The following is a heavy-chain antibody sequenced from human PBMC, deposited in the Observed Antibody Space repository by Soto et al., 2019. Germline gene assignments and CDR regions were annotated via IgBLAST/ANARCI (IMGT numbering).Heavy chain of an antibody. Sequence: SETLSLTCTVSGGSISSGGYYWSWIRQHPGKGLEWIGYIYYSGSTYYNPSLKSRVTISVDTSKNQFSLKLSSVTAADTAVYYCARVSGLPDHFEYWGQGTLVTVSS. CDR3: ARVSGLPDHFEY. D-gene: IGHD3-10*01. CDR1: GGSISSGGYY. CDR2: IYYSGST. V-gene: IGHV4-31*03. J-gene: IGHJ4*02.